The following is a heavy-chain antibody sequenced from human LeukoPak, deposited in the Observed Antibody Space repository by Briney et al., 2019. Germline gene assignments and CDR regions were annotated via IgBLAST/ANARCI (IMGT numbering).Heavy chain of an antibody. Sequence: ASVKVSCKASGYTFTSYAMNWVRQAPGQGLEWMGWINTNTGNPTHAQGFTGRFVFSLDTSVSTAYLQISSLKAEDTAVYYCARASPTTVTTYYYGMDVWGQGTTVTVSS. CDR3: ARASPTTVTTYYYGMDV. CDR2: INTNTGNP. J-gene: IGHJ6*02. V-gene: IGHV7-4-1*02. D-gene: IGHD4-17*01. CDR1: GYTFTSYA.